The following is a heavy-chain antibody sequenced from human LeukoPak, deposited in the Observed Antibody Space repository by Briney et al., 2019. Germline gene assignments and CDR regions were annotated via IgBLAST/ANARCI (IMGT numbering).Heavy chain of an antibody. V-gene: IGHV3-7*03. J-gene: IGHJ4*02. CDR2: IREDESEI. Sequence: GGSLRLSCAASGLTFSSYGMDWVRQAPGKGLEWLANIREDESEINYVDSVKGRFTISRDNARNSLYLQMTSLRPEDTAVYYCARGWELLSVHPFDYWGQGTLVTVSS. CDR3: ARGWELLSVHPFDY. D-gene: IGHD1-26*01. CDR1: GLTFSSYG.